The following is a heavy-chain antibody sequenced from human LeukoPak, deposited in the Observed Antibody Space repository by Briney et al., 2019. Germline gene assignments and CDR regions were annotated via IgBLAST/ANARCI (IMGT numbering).Heavy chain of an antibody. CDR3: ARGMRSYSFDY. CDR1: GGSISSHY. D-gene: IGHD1-26*01. CDR2: IYYSGST. Sequence: SGTLFLTCTVSGGSISSHYWSWIRQPPGKGLEWIGYIYYSGSTNYNPSLKSRVTISVDTSKDQFSLKLSSVTAADTAVYYCARGMRSYSFDYWGQGTLVTVSS. V-gene: IGHV4-59*11. J-gene: IGHJ4*02.